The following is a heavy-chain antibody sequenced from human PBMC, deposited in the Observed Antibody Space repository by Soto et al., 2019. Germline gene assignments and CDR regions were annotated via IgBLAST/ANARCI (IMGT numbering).Heavy chain of an antibody. CDR3: ARATTLFGVVLTD. CDR2: IYYSGST. Sequence: SETLSLTCTVSGGSISSGDYYWSWIRQPPGKGLEWIGYIYYSGSTYYNPSLKSRVTMSVDTSKNQLSLKMTSVTAADSAVYYCARATTLFGVVLTDWGQGSLVTVSS. D-gene: IGHD3-3*01. CDR1: GGSISSGDYY. V-gene: IGHV4-30-4*01. J-gene: IGHJ4*02.